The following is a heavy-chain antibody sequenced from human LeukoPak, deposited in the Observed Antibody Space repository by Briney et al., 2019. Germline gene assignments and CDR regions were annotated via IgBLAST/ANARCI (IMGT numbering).Heavy chain of an antibody. Sequence: GGSLRLSCAASGFTFSSCEMNWVRQAPGKGLELVSYISKSGSTLYYADSVKGRFTISRDNAKKSLYLQMDSLRAEDTAVYYCVGDGYNQDPDHWGQGTLVTVSS. V-gene: IGHV3-48*03. CDR1: GFTFSSCE. CDR2: ISKSGSTL. J-gene: IGHJ4*02. D-gene: IGHD5-24*01. CDR3: VGDGYNQDPDH.